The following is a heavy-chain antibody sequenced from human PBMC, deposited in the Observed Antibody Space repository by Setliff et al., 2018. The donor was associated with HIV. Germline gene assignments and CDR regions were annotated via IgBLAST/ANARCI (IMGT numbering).Heavy chain of an antibody. J-gene: IGHJ4*02. V-gene: IGHV3-21*04. CDR1: GFTFSSYS. CDR2: ITSTSSFI. CDR3: VKSASWDLRGWLH. D-gene: IGHD6-19*01. Sequence: PGGSLRLSCAASGFTFSSYSMNWVRQAPGKGLEWVSSITSTSSFIYYADSVKGRFTISRDYSKNMVYLQVSSLRAEDSAVYYCVKSASWDLRGWLHWGQGTPVTVSS.